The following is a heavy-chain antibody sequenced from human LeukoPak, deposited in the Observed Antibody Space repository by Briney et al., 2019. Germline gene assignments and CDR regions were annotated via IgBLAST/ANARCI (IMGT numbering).Heavy chain of an antibody. CDR3: ARDVSSNYYYYMDV. J-gene: IGHJ6*03. CDR2: IYYSGST. CDR1: GGSISSGGYS. Sequence: SQTLSLTCTVSGGSISSGGYSWSWIRQHPGKGLEWIGYIYYSGSTYYNPSLKSRVTISVDTSKNQFSLKLSSVTAADTAVYYCARDVSSNYYYYMDVWGKGTTVTVSS. V-gene: IGHV4-31*03. D-gene: IGHD6-19*01.